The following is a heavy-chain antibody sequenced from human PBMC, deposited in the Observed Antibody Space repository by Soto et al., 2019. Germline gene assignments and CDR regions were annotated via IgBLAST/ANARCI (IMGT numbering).Heavy chain of an antibody. CDR1: GFTFSNAW. CDR3: PTEDALLHRFDI. V-gene: IGHV3-15*01. D-gene: IGHD5-18*01. Sequence: EVQLVESGGGLVRPGGSLRLSCAASGFTFSNAWMSWVRQAPGKALELVGRIKSKTDGGTTDYAAPVQGRFTISRADSKNTRYLRMNTRTTEDTAVYYCPTEDALLHRFDIWGQRTMVTVSS. CDR2: IKSKTDGGTT. J-gene: IGHJ3*02.